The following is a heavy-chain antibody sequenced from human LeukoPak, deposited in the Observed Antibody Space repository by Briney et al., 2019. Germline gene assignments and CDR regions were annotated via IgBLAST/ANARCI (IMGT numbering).Heavy chain of an antibody. V-gene: IGHV4-59*01. CDR1: GGSISSYY. D-gene: IGHD6-19*01. Sequence: SETLSLTCTVSGGSISSYYWSWIRQPPGKGLEWIGYIYYSGSTNYNPSLKSRVTISVDTSKNQFSLKLSSVTAADTAVYYCARANGWSVFDYWGQGTLVTVSS. CDR2: IYYSGST. J-gene: IGHJ4*02. CDR3: ARANGWSVFDY.